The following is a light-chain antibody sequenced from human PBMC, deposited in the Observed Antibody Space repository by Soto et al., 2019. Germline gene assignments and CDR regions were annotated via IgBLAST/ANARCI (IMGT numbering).Light chain of an antibody. J-gene: IGLJ2*01. CDR2: DTT. CDR1: TGAVTTGHY. CDR3: LLSYSGALVV. Sequence: QAVVTQEPSLTVSPGGTVTLTCASSTGAVTTGHYPFWFQQKPGQAPRTLIFDTTSQHSWTPARFSGSLLGGKAALTLSDAQPEDEAEYYFLLSYSGALVVFGGGTKLTVL. V-gene: IGLV7-46*01.